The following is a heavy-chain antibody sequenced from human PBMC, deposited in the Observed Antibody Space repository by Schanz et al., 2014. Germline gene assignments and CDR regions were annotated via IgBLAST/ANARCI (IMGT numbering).Heavy chain of an antibody. J-gene: IGHJ4*02. D-gene: IGHD5-18*01. Sequence: QLQLAESGGGVIQPGASLRLSCAASGLPFSRHTMHWVRQSPSKGLEWVALISSDGINTYYADSVKGRFTISRDTAENSVYLQMNSLRAEDTAVYYCARDGYRNGRPFDHWGQGTRVTVSA. CDR1: GLPFSRHT. CDR3: ARDGYRNGRPFDH. CDR2: ISSDGINT. V-gene: IGHV3-30*04.